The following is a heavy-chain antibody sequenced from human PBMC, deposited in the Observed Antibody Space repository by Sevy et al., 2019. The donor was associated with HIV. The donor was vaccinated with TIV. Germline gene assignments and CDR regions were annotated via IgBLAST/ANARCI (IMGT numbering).Heavy chain of an antibody. D-gene: IGHD2-2*01. J-gene: IGHJ3*02. CDR2: ISSSSSYI. V-gene: IGHV3-21*01. CDR3: ARRVPGGAFDI. Sequence: GGSLRLSCAASGFTFSSYSMNWVRQAPGKGLEWVSSISSSSSYIYYTDSVKGRFTISRDNAKNSLYLQMNSLRAEDTAVYYCARRVPGGAFDIWGQWTMVTVS. CDR1: GFTFSSYS.